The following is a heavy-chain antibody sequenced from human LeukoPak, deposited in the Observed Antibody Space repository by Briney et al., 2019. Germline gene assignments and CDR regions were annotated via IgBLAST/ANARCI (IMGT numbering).Heavy chain of an antibody. J-gene: IGHJ5*02. Sequence: SETPSLTCTVSGGSISSGGYYWSWIRQHPGKGLEWIGYIYYSGSTYYNPSLKSRVTISVDTSKNQFSLKLSSVTAADTAVYYCAGSERSIVVVPAATTNWFDPWGQGTLVTVSS. CDR1: GGSISSGGYY. V-gene: IGHV4-31*03. CDR3: AGSERSIVVVPAATTNWFDP. D-gene: IGHD2-2*01. CDR2: IYYSGST.